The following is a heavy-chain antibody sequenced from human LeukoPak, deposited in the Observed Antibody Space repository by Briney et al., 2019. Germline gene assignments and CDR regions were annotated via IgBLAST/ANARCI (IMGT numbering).Heavy chain of an antibody. CDR2: IYSGGST. V-gene: IGHV3-53*01. D-gene: IGHD3-3*01. Sequence: GGSLRLSCAASGFTVSSNYMSWVRQAPGKGLEWVSVIYSGGSTYYADSVKGRFTISRDNSKNTLYLQMNSLRAEDTAVYYCARDYFRITIFGVATGAFDIWGQGTMVTVSS. J-gene: IGHJ3*02. CDR1: GFTVSSNY. CDR3: ARDYFRITIFGVATGAFDI.